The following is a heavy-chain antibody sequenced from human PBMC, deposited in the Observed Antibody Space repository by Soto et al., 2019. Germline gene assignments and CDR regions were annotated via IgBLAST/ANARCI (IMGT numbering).Heavy chain of an antibody. Sequence: QVQLVQSGAEVKKPGSSVKVSCKASGGTFSSYSINWVRQAPGQGLEWMGEIIPIFGTANYAQKFQGRVTITADESASTAFRALSSVGSEESSLYYYARDGWRHWGGMDYGGHGSLVTV. CDR1: GGTFSSYS. J-gene: IGHJ4*01. CDR2: IIPIFGTA. V-gene: IGHV1-69*01. D-gene: IGHD6-19*01. CDR3: ARDGWRHWGGMDY.